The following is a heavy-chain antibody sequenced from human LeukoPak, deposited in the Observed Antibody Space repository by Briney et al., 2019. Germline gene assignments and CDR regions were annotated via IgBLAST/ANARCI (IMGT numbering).Heavy chain of an antibody. Sequence: PSETLSLTCAVYGGSFSGYCWSWIRQPPGKGLEWIGEINHSGSTNYNPSLKSRVTISVDTSKNQFSLKLSSVTAADTAVYYCARGRVLDYWGQGTLVTVSS. J-gene: IGHJ4*02. V-gene: IGHV4-34*01. CDR1: GGSFSGYC. CDR3: ARGRVLDY. D-gene: IGHD1-1*01. CDR2: INHSGST.